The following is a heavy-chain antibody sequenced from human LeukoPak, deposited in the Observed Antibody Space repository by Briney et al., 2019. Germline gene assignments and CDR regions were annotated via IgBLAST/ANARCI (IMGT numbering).Heavy chain of an antibody. CDR2: IKQDESER. V-gene: IGHV3-7*01. J-gene: IGHJ6*02. D-gene: IGHD6-19*01. CDR1: GFTFSSYW. CDR3: ARAAAVAGSEGMDV. Sequence: PGGSLRLSCAASGFTFSSYWMSWVRQAPGRGLEWVANIKQDESERYYVDSVKGRFTISRDNAKNSLYLQMNSLRAEDTAVYYCARAAAVAGSEGMDVWGQGTTVTVSS.